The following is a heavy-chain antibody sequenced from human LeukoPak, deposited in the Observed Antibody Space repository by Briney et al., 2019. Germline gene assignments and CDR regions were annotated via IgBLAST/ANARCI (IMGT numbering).Heavy chain of an antibody. CDR1: GYTFTSYD. CDR3: ARGGSIGEYSSSWYGVFSWFDP. J-gene: IGHJ5*02. Sequence: ASVKVSCKASGYTFTSYDINWVRQATGQGLEWMGWMNPNSGNTGYAQKFQGRVTMTRNTSISTAYMELSSLRSEDTAVYYCARGGSIGEYSSSWYGVFSWFDPWGQGTLVTVSS. D-gene: IGHD6-13*01. V-gene: IGHV1-8*01. CDR2: MNPNSGNT.